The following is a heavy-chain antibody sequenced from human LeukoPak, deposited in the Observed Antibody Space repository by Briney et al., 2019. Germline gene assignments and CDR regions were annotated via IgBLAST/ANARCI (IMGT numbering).Heavy chain of an antibody. CDR1: GDSISSYF. J-gene: IGHJ3*02. D-gene: IGHD1-26*01. Sequence: SETLSLTCTVSGDSISSYFWSWIRQPPGKGLEWIGYNSGSTKYNPSLKSRVTILLDRSKNQFSLKLSSVTAADTAVYYCARGRGYGGNYLRSFDIWGQGTMVTVSS. CDR3: ARGRGYGGNYLRSFDI. V-gene: IGHV4-59*08. CDR2: NSGST.